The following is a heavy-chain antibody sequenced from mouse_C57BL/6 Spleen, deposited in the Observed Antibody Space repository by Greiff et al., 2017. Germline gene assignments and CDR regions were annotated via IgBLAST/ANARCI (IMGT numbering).Heavy chain of an antibody. Sequence: QVQLQQPGAELVKPGASVKLSCKASGYTFTSYWMQWVKQRPGQGLEWIGEIDPSDSYTNYNQKFKGKATLTVDTSSSTAYMQLSSLTSEDSAVYYCARGDSNYLLAYWGQGTLVTVSA. V-gene: IGHV1-50*01. J-gene: IGHJ3*01. D-gene: IGHD2-5*01. CDR3: ARGDSNYLLAY. CDR1: GYTFTSYW. CDR2: IDPSDSYT.